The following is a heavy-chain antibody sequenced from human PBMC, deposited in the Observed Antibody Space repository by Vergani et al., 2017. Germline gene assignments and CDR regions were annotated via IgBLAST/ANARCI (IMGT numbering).Heavy chain of an antibody. D-gene: IGHD3-22*01. CDR2: ISASGNA. CDR1: GGSISAGYYF. Sequence: QVQLQASGPGRVKPSQTLSLTCTMSGGSISAGYYFWSWIRQPAGKGLEWLGHISASGNASHSPSLKTRVSMAVDTSKNQFSLTVTSVTAADTAIYFCARRSGGYDSGCKVHPLRTAFDVWGHGKVVTVSS. V-gene: IGHV4-61*02. CDR3: ARRSGGYDSGCKVHPLRTAFDV. J-gene: IGHJ3*01.